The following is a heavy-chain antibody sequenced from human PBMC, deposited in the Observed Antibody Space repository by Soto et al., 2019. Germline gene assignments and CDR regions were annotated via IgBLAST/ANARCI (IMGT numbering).Heavy chain of an antibody. J-gene: IGHJ6*02. V-gene: IGHV3-11*04. CDR1: GFTFSDYY. Sequence: PGGSLRLSCAVSGFTFSDYYMSWIRQAPGKGLEWVSYISSRGSSIYYADSVKGRFTISRDNAKNSLYLQMNSLRAEDTAVYYCARYSSPRYYYYGMDVWGQGTTVTVSS. CDR3: ARYSSPRYYYYGMDV. CDR2: ISSRGSSI. D-gene: IGHD2-15*01.